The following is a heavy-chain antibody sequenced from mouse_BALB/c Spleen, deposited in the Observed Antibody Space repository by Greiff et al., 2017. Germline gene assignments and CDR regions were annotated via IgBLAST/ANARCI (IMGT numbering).Heavy chain of an antibody. CDR3: ARITTVVATDYYAMDY. D-gene: IGHD1-1*01. CDR1: GYSITSGYY. V-gene: IGHV3-6*02. J-gene: IGHJ4*01. CDR2: ISYDGSN. Sequence: DVQLQESGPGLVKPSQSLSLTCSVTGYSITSGYYWNWIRQFPGNKLEWMGYISYDGSNNYNPSLKNRISITRDTSKNQFFLKLNSVTTEDTATYYCARITTVVATDYYAMDYGGQGTSVTVSS.